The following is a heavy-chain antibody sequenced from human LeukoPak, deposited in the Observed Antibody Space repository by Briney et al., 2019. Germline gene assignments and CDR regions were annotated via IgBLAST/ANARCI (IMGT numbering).Heavy chain of an antibody. Sequence: SETLSLTCTVSGYSISSGYYWGWIRQPPGKGLEWIGSIYHSGSTYYNPSLKSRVTISVDTSKNQFSLKLSSVTAADTAVYYCARVPTGYFDYWGQGTLVTVSS. J-gene: IGHJ4*02. CDR3: ARVPTGYFDY. D-gene: IGHD3-9*01. CDR1: GYSISSGYY. CDR2: IYHSGST. V-gene: IGHV4-38-2*02.